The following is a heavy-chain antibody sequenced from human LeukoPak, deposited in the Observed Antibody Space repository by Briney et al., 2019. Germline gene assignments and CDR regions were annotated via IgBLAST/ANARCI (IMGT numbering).Heavy chain of an antibody. D-gene: IGHD6-13*01. CDR2: IYYSGST. Sequence: PSETLSLTCTVSGGSISSSSYYWGWIRQPQGKGLEWIVSIYYSGSTYYNPSLKSRVTISVDASKTHFSLKLSSVTAADTTVYYCARLYSTTWYRWFDPWGQGTLVTVSS. CDR1: GGSISSSSYY. V-gene: IGHV4-39*02. J-gene: IGHJ5*02. CDR3: ARLYSTTWYRWFDP.